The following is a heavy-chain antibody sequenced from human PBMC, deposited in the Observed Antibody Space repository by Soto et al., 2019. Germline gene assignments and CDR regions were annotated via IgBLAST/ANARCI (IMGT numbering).Heavy chain of an antibody. Sequence: QVQLVQSGAEVKKPGSSVKVSCKASGCTFSSYAISWVRQAPGQGLEWMGGIIPIFGTANYAQKFQGRVTITADETTSTAYMELSSLRSEDTAVCCCAGHGVIGSGVVGMAAAGGALYLDLWGQGNTVTVSS. CDR3: AGHGVIGSGVVGMAAAGGALYLDL. CDR2: IIPIFGTA. V-gene: IGHV1-69*01. D-gene: IGHD2-15*01. CDR1: GCTFSSYA. J-gene: IGHJ6*02.